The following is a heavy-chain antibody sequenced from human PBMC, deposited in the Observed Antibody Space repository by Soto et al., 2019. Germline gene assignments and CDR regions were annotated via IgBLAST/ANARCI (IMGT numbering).Heavy chain of an antibody. D-gene: IGHD4-17*01. J-gene: IGHJ4*02. V-gene: IGHV3-23*01. Sequence: TGGSLRLSCAASGFTFSSYAMSWVRQAPGKGLEWVSAISGSGGSTYYADSVKGRFTISRDNSRNTLYLQMNSLRAEDTAVYYCAKDRATVTTNYFDYWGQGTLVTVSS. CDR3: AKDRATVTTNYFDY. CDR2: ISGSGGST. CDR1: GFTFSSYA.